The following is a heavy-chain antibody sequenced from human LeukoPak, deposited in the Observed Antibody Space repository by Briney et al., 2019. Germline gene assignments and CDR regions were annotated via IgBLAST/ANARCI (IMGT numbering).Heavy chain of an antibody. CDR3: AKDHAQLGGREGC. Sequence: PGGSLRLSCAASGFTFSNYAMSWVRHAPGKGLEWVSALNSGGSNTYYADSVRGRFTISRDNSKNTLYLQMNSLRVEDTAIYYCAKDHAQLGGREGCWGQGTLVTVS. CDR2: LNSGGSNT. V-gene: IGHV3-23*01. CDR1: GFTFSNYA. J-gene: IGHJ4*02. D-gene: IGHD7-27*01.